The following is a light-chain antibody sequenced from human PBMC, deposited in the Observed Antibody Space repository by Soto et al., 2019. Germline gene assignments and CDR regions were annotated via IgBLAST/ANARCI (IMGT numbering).Light chain of an antibody. CDR1: QSVNTF. CDR2: DAS. V-gene: IGKV3-11*01. J-gene: IGKJ4*01. Sequence: EIVLTQSPATLSLSPGERATLSCRASQSVNTFLAWYQQKPGQAPRLLISDASNRATGLPARFRGSGSGTDFTLTISSLEPEDFAVYYCQQRFNWPGLTFGGGTKVEIK. CDR3: QQRFNWPGLT.